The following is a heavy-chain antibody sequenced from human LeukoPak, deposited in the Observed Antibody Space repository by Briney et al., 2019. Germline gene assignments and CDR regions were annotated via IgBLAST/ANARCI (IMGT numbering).Heavy chain of an antibody. V-gene: IGHV3-21*01. CDR1: GFTFSSYS. D-gene: IGHD6-19*01. CDR3: ARVSRGGIAVANTGPYFDY. Sequence: GGSLRLSCAASGFTFSSYSMNWVRQAPGKGLEWVSSISSSSSYIYYADSVKGRFTISRDNAKNSLYLQMNSLRAEDTAVYYCARVSRGGIAVANTGPYFDYWGQGTLVTASS. J-gene: IGHJ4*02. CDR2: ISSSSSYI.